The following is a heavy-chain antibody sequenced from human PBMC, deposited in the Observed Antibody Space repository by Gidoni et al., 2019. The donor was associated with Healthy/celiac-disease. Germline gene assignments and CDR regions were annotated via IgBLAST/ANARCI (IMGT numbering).Heavy chain of an antibody. CDR3: AKPGYSSSWYVFDY. D-gene: IGHD6-13*01. CDR2: ISGSGGST. CDR1: GFTFSSYA. J-gene: IGHJ4*02. V-gene: IGHV3-23*01. Sequence: EVQLLESGGGLVQPGGPLSLSCAASGFTFSSYAMSWVRQAPGKGLEWVSAISGSGGSTYYAASVKGRFTISRDKSKNTLYLQMNSLRAEDTAVYYCAKPGYSSSWYVFDYWGQGTLVTVSS.